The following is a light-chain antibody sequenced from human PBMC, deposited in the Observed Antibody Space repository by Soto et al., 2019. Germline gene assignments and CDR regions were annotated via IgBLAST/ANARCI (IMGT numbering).Light chain of an antibody. CDR3: YSYAGTYTRYV. CDR1: TNDVIVYNY. V-gene: IGLV2-11*01. CDR2: DVN. J-gene: IGLJ1*01. Sequence: QSVLTQPRSVSGSPGQSVTISCTGTTNDVIVYNYVSWYQQHPGKAPKLLIYDVNQRPSGVPDRFSGSKSGNTASLTISGLQAEDEADYFCYSYAGTYTRYVFGTGTKLTVL.